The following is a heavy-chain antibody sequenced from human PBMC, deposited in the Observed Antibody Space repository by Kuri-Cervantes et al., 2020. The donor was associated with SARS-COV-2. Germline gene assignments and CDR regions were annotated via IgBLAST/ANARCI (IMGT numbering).Heavy chain of an antibody. Sequence: ESLKISCAVYGGSFSGYYWSWIRQPPGKGLEWIGSIYYSGSTYYNPSLKSRVTISVDTSKNQFSLKLSSVTAADTAVYYCARTGTYYDILTGYNVDAFDIWGQGTMVTVSS. CDR1: GGSFSGYY. CDR3: ARTGTYYDILTGYNVDAFDI. J-gene: IGHJ3*02. V-gene: IGHV4-34*01. D-gene: IGHD3-9*01. CDR2: IYYSGST.